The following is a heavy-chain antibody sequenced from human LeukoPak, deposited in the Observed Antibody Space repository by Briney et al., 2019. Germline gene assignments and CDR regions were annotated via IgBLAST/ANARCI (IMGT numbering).Heavy chain of an antibody. CDR1: GFIFSDYY. D-gene: IGHD2-15*01. CDR2: IKGTGLTT. J-gene: IGHJ4*02. V-gene: IGHV3-11*01. Sequence: PGGSLRLSCAASGFIFSDYYMTWIRQAPGKGLEWLSTIKGTGLTTYYADSVKGRFTISRDNAKNSLYLQMNSLRAEDTALYYCARVSDISVAAYFDYWGQGTLVTVSS. CDR3: ARVSDISVAAYFDY.